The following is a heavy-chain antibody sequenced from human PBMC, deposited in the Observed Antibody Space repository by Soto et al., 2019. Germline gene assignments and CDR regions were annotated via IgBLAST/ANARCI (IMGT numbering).Heavy chain of an antibody. J-gene: IGHJ6*02. V-gene: IGHV3-30-3*01. CDR1: GFTFSSYA. D-gene: IGHD6-6*01. CDR2: ISYDGSNK. Sequence: QVQLVESGGGVVQPGRSLRLSCADSGFTFSSYAMHWVRQAPGKGLEWVAVISYDGSNKNYADSVKGRFTISRDNSNNTLYLQMNSLRAEDTAVYYCARRWDVAARPRVYYYYGMDVWGQGTTVTVSS. CDR3: ARRWDVAARPRVYYYYGMDV.